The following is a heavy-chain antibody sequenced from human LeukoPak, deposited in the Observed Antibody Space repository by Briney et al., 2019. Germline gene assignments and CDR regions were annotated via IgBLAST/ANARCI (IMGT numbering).Heavy chain of an antibody. CDR3: ANYKWELLLGYFDY. CDR1: GFTFSTYS. V-gene: IGHV3-21*04. D-gene: IGHD1-26*01. CDR2: ITSSSGYR. J-gene: IGHJ4*02. Sequence: PGGSLRLSCAASGFTFSTYSMTWVRQAPGKGLEWVSSITSSSGYRHYADSVKGRFTISRDNAKNSLYLQMNSLRAEDTAVYYCANYKWELLLGYFDYWGQGTLVTVSS.